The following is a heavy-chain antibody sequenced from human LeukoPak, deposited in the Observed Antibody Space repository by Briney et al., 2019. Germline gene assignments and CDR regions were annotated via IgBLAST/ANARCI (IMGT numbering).Heavy chain of an antibody. CDR1: GFTFSSYA. D-gene: IGHD2-21*02. J-gene: IGHJ4*02. V-gene: IGHV3-23*01. CDR2: ISGSGSST. Sequence: PGGSLRLPCAASGFTFSSYAMSWVRQAPGKGLEGVSDISGSGSSTYYADSVKGRHTISRDNPKNTLYMQINSLGAEDRAVFYCARGRSVVTASSLEYWGQGTLVSVSS. CDR3: ARGRSVVTASSLEY.